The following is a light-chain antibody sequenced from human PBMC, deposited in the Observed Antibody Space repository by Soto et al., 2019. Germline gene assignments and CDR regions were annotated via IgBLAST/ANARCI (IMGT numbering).Light chain of an antibody. Sequence: SYELTQPSSVSVSPGQTARITCSGDVLAKKYARWFQQKPGQAPVLVIYKDSERPSGIPERFSGSSSGTTVTLTISGAQVEDEADYYCYSAAYVFGTGTKVTVL. CDR1: VLAKKY. V-gene: IGLV3-27*01. J-gene: IGLJ1*01. CDR3: YSAAYV. CDR2: KDS.